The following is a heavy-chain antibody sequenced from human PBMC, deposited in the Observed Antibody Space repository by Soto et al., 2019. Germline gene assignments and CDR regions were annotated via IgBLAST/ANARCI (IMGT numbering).Heavy chain of an antibody. D-gene: IGHD1-26*01. Sequence: SETLSLTCVVSNCSISSGYYWGWIRQSPGKGLEWIASIYRSGTTSYNPSLKSRVTISVDPSKNQFSLMLTAVTAADTAVYYCARTHSGSYYSVFNYWGRGSRVT. CDR3: ARTHSGSYYSVFNY. J-gene: IGHJ4*02. V-gene: IGHV4-38-2*01. CDR1: NCSISSGYY. CDR2: IYRSGTT.